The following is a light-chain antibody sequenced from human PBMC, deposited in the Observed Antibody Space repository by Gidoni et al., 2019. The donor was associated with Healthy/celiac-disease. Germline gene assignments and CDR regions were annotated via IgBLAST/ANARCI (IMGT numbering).Light chain of an antibody. CDR3: QQYNNWPRT. CDR1: QSVSSN. CDR2: GAS. Sequence: ELVLTQSPATLSGSPGERATLSCMASQSVSSNLAWYQQKPGQAPRLLIYGASTRATGIPARFSGSGSGTEFTLTISSLQSEDFAVYYCQQYNNWPRTFGQGTKVEIK. J-gene: IGKJ1*01. V-gene: IGKV3-15*01.